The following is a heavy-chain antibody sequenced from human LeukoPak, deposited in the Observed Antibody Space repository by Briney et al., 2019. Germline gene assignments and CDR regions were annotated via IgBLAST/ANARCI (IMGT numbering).Heavy chain of an antibody. CDR3: AKDRPIAAAGGGLDY. V-gene: IGHV3-66*01. J-gene: IGHJ4*02. CDR1: GFTVSSDY. Sequence: GGSLRLSCAASGFTVSSDYMSWVRQAPGKGLEWVSVIYSGGTTHYADSVKGRFTVSRDNSKNTLYLQMNSLRAEDTAVYYCAKDRPIAAAGGGLDYWGQGTLVTVSS. D-gene: IGHD6-13*01. CDR2: IYSGGTT.